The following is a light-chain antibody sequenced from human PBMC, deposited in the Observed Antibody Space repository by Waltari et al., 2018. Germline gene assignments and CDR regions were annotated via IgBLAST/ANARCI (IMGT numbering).Light chain of an antibody. J-gene: IGLJ2*01. CDR2: EVS. CDR1: SSAVGGYNF. CDR3: SSYAGSNNLV. V-gene: IGLV2-8*01. Sequence: QSALTQPPSASGSPGQPVTISCTGTSSAVGGYNFVSWYQQHPRKAPQLMIYEVSKRPSGVPDRFSGSKSGNTASLTVSGLQAEDEADYYCSSYAGSNNLVFGGGTKLTVL.